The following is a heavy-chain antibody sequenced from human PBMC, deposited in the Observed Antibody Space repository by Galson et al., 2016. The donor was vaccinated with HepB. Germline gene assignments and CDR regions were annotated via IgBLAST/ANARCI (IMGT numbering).Heavy chain of an antibody. D-gene: IGHD3-3*01. CDR2: INSDGSSA. Sequence: SLRLSCAASGFTFINYWMYWVRQPPGKGLVWVSRINSDGSSANYADSVKGRFTISRDNAKNMVYLQMNSLRTDDTAVYYCARETITGGVNHWGQGTLVTVSS. CDR1: GFTFINYW. CDR3: ARETITGGVNH. V-gene: IGHV3-74*01. J-gene: IGHJ5*02.